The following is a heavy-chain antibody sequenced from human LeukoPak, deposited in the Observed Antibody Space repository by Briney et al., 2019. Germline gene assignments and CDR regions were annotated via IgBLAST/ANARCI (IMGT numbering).Heavy chain of an antibody. CDR2: IYYSGST. D-gene: IGHD3-22*01. CDR3: ATESGRNYYDSSGLRVDWFDP. Sequence: SETLSLTCSVSGGSISSYNYYWGWIRQPPGKGLEWIGTIYYSGSTYYNPSLKSRVTISVDTSKNQFSLKLSSVTAADTAVYYCATESGRNYYDSSGLRVDWFDPWGQGTLVTVSS. J-gene: IGHJ5*02. CDR1: GGSISSYNYY. V-gene: IGHV4-39*07.